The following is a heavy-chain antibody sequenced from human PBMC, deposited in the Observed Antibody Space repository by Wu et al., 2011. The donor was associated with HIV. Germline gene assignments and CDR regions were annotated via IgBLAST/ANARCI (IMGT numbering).Heavy chain of an antibody. V-gene: IGHV1-69*06. J-gene: IGHJ4*02. CDR2: IIPIFGTT. CDR1: GYTFTGYY. Sequence: QVQLVQSGAEVKKPGASVKVSCRASGYTFTGYYIHWVRQAPGQGLEWMGGIIPIFGTTNYAQKFRGRVSITADKSTSTAYMELSSLRSEDTAVYYCARDLDGDEDCWGQGTLVTVSS. CDR3: ARDLDGDEDC. D-gene: IGHD2-21*01.